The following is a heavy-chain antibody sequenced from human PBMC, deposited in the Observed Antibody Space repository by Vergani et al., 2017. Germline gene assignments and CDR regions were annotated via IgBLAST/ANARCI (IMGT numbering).Heavy chain of an antibody. CDR1: SHTFQTYG. CDR3: ATPRLRFSYYYYYGMDV. V-gene: IGHV1-18*01. J-gene: IGHJ6*02. CDR2: IRPYTGHT. D-gene: IGHD5-12*01. Sequence: QVQLEQSGAEVKKPGASVSVSCKGSSHTFQTYGISWVRQAPGKGLEWMAWIRPYTGHTIYAQKFQDRVTMTADTSTNTAYMELRSLRSDDTAVYFCATPRLRFSYYYYYGMDVWGQGTTVTVSS.